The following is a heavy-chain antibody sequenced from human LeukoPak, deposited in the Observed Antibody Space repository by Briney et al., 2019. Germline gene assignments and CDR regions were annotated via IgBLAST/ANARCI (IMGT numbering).Heavy chain of an antibody. Sequence: GGSLRLSCAASGFTFDDYAMHWVRQAPGKGLEWVSGISWNSGSIGYADSVKGRFTISRDNAKNSLYLQMNSLRAEDTAVYYCAKEWSGSGSLDYWGQGTLVTVSS. CDR2: ISWNSGSI. J-gene: IGHJ4*02. CDR1: GFTFDDYA. V-gene: IGHV3-9*01. D-gene: IGHD3-10*01. CDR3: AKEWSGSGSLDY.